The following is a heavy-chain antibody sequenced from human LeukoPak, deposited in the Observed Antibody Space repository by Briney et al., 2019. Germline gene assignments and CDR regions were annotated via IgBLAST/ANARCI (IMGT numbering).Heavy chain of an antibody. CDR3: VTRDGVSDGFFNFDY. D-gene: IGHD5-24*01. J-gene: IGHJ4*02. V-gene: IGHV7-4-1*02. Sequence: ASVKVSCKASGYTFSNYAMNWVRQAPGQGLEWMGWINTNTGNPTYAQGFTGRFVFSLDTSVSTAYLQISSQKAEDTAVYYCVTRDGVSDGFFNFDYWGQGTLVTVSS. CDR2: INTNTGNP. CDR1: GYTFSNYA.